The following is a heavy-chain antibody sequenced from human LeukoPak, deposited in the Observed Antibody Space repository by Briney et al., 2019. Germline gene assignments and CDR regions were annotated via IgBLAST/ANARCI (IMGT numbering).Heavy chain of an antibody. Sequence: GGSLRLSCAASGFTVSSNYMSWVRQAPGKGLEWVSVIYSGGITYYADSVKGRFTISRDNSKNTLYLQMNSLRAEDTAVYYCARDLPQLGYCSGDSCYRGGYWGQGTLVTVSS. CDR3: ARDLPQLGYCSGDSCYRGGY. CDR2: IYSGGIT. V-gene: IGHV3-66*01. J-gene: IGHJ4*02. D-gene: IGHD2-15*01. CDR1: GFTVSSNY.